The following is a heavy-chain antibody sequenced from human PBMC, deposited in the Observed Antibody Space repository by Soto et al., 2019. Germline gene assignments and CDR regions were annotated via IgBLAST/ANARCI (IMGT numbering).Heavy chain of an antibody. J-gene: IGHJ4*01. V-gene: IGHV3-9*01. CDR1: GFTFDDYA. CDR2: INWNGGSI. D-gene: IGHD2-15*01. CDR3: AKDITRELHCSGSNCHFFDS. Sequence: EVQLVESGGGLVQPGRSLRLSCAASGFTFDDYAMHWVRQAPGKGLEWVSGINWNGGSIGYADSGRGRFTTSRDNAKNSLYLQMNSLRAEATTLYYCAKDITRELHCSGSNCHFFDSWGHGSLVTVSS.